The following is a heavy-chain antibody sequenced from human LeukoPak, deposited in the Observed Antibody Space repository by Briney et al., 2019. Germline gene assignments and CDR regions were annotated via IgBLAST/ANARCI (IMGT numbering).Heavy chain of an antibody. D-gene: IGHD3-10*01. CDR3: ARVGGDRGWFGELVDY. Sequence: SGPGLVKPSQTLSLTCTVSGGSISSGGYYWSWIRQHPGTGLEWTGYIYYSGSTYYNPSLKSRVTISVDTSKNQFSLKLSSVTAADTAVYYCARVGGDRGWFGELVDYWGQGTLVTVSS. J-gene: IGHJ4*02. CDR1: GGSISSGGYY. V-gene: IGHV4-30-4*08. CDR2: IYYSGST.